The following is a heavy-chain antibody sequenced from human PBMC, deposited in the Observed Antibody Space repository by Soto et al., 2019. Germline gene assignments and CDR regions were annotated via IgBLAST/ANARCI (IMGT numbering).Heavy chain of an antibody. CDR3: AREKVGTTFFDN. V-gene: IGHV4-38-2*02. CDR1: GFAISSGYY. D-gene: IGHD1-1*01. Sequence: PSETLSLTCSVSGFAISSGYYWSWVRQPPGKGLEWIGSIYPSVSSYHNPSLATRLRLSIDTSKNQFTLNLTSVTAADTALYFCAREKVGTTFFDNWGQGSQVTVSS. J-gene: IGHJ4*02. CDR2: IYPSVSS.